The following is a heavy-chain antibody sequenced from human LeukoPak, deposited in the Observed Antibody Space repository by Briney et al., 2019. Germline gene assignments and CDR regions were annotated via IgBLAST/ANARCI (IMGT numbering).Heavy chain of an antibody. J-gene: IGHJ3*02. CDR3: AKDGPEGYVLMVYAIPDEAFDI. D-gene: IGHD2-8*01. CDR1: GFTFSSYA. CDR2: ISGSGGST. V-gene: IGHV3-23*01. Sequence: GGSLRLSCAASGFTFSSYAMSWVRQAPGKGLEWVSAISGSGGSTYYADSVKGRFTISRDNSKNTLYLQMNSLRAEDTAVYYCAKDGPEGYVLMVYAIPDEAFDIWGQGTMVTVSS.